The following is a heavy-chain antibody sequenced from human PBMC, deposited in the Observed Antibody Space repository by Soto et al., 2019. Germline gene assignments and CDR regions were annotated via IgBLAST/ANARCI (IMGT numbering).Heavy chain of an antibody. Sequence: GASVKVSCKASGGTFSSYTIIWVRQAPGQGLEWMGRIIPILGIANYAQKFQGRVTITADKSTSTAYMELSSLRSEDTAVYYCARGIGVATTFDYWGQGTLVTVSS. CDR1: GGTFSSYT. V-gene: IGHV1-69*02. J-gene: IGHJ4*02. CDR2: IIPILGIA. CDR3: ARGIGVATTFDY. D-gene: IGHD5-12*01.